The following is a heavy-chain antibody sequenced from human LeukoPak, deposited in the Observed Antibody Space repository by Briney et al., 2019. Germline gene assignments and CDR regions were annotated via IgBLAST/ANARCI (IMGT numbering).Heavy chain of an antibody. CDR3: ASGESTSFSYYYYYMDV. J-gene: IGHJ6*03. V-gene: IGHV1-69*05. Sequence: SVKVSCKASGGTFSSYAISWVRQAPGQGLEWMGGIIPIFGTANYAQKFQGRVTITTDESTSTANMELSSLRSEDTAVYYCASGESTSFSYYYYYMDVWGKGTTVTVSS. CDR2: IIPIFGTA. D-gene: IGHD7-27*01. CDR1: GGTFSSYA.